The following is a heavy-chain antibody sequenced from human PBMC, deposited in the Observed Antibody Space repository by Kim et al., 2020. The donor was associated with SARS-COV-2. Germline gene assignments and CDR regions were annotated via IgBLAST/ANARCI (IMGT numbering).Heavy chain of an antibody. CDR2: IYHSGST. J-gene: IGHJ6*02. D-gene: IGHD3-22*01. V-gene: IGHV4-38-2*02. CDR1: GYSISSGYY. CDR3: ARDVQYYYDSSGYYYDYYYYGMDV. Sequence: SETLSLTCTVSGYSISSGYYWGWIRQPPGKGLEWIGSIYHSGSTYYNPSLKSRVTISVDTSKNQFSLKLSSVTAADTAVYYCARDVQYYYDSSGYYYDYYYYGMDVWGQGTTVTVSS.